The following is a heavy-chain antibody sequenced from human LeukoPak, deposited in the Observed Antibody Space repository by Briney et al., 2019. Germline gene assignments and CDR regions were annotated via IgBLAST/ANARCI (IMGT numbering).Heavy chain of an antibody. CDR3: ARDSRGYYDSSGYFDH. J-gene: IGHJ4*02. Sequence: PSETLSLTCTVSGDSVSSDSYYWSWIRQPPGKGLEWIGYIYYSGTTKQNPSLKSRVTLSVDTSKNQLYLKLNSVTAADTAVYYCARDSRGYYDSSGYFDHWGQGTLVNVSS. D-gene: IGHD3-22*01. V-gene: IGHV4-61*01. CDR2: IYYSGTT. CDR1: GDSVSSDSYY.